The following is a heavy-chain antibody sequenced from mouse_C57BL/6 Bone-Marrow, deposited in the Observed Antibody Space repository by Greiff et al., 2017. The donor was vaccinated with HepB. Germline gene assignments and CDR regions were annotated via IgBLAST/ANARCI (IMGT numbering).Heavy chain of an antibody. CDR2: ISSGGSYT. J-gene: IGHJ3*01. CDR1: GFTFSSYG. D-gene: IGHD2-3*01. CDR3: ARPLYDGYEGFAY. Sequence: EVQVVESGGDLVKPGGSLKLSCAASGFTFSSYGMSWVRQTPDKRLEWVATISSGGSYTYYPDSVKGRFTISRDNAKNTLYLQMSSLKSEDTAMYYCARPLYDGYEGFAYWGQGTLVTVSA. V-gene: IGHV5-6*01.